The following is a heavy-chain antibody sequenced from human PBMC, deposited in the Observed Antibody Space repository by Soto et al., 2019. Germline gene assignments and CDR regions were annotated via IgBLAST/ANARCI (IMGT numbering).Heavy chain of an antibody. D-gene: IGHD6-6*01. Sequence: LSLTCTVSGGSISSGGYYWSWIRQHPGKGLEWIGYIYYSGSAYYNPSLKSRVTISVDTSKNQFSLKLSSVTAADTAVYYCAMGLSSNWFDPWGQGTLVTVSS. CDR1: GGSISSGGYY. J-gene: IGHJ5*02. V-gene: IGHV4-31*03. CDR3: AMGLSSNWFDP. CDR2: IYYSGSA.